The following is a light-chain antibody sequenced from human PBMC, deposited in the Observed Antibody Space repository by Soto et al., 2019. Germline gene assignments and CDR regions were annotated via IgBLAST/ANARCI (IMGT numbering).Light chain of an antibody. CDR3: QSYDSSLSGYV. CDR1: SSNIGAGYD. Sequence: QSVLTQPPSVSXAPGQRVTISCTGSSSNIGAGYDVHWYQQLPGTAPKLLIYANSIRPSGVPGRFSGSKSGTSASLAITGLQAEDEADYYCQSYDSSLSGYVFGTGTKLTVL. CDR2: ANS. V-gene: IGLV1-40*01. J-gene: IGLJ1*01.